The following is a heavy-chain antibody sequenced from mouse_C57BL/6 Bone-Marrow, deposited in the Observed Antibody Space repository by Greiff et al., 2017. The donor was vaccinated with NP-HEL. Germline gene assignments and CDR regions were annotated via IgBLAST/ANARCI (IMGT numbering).Heavy chain of an antibody. J-gene: IGHJ2*01. D-gene: IGHD1-1*01. CDR1: GFSLTSYG. CDR2: IWSGGST. CDR3: ASFYHGRGGNYFDY. Sequence: VQLQQSGPGLVQPSQSLSITCTVSGFSLTSYGVHWVRQSPGKGLEWLGVIWSGGSTDYNAAFISRLSISKDNSKSQVFFKMNSLQADDTAIYYCASFYHGRGGNYFDYWGQGTTLTVSS. V-gene: IGHV2-2*01.